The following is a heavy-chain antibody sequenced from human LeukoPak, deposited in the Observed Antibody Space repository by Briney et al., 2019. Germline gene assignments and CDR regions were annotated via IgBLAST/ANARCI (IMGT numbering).Heavy chain of an antibody. CDR3: ARLVSHFDSSGQHYVQYFDY. J-gene: IGHJ4*02. CDR2: IYHSGST. CDR1: GGTFSNSNW. Sequence: SETLSLTCAVSGGTFSNSNWWSWVRQPPGKGLEWIGEIYHSGSTNNNPSLKSRATISVDKSNNQFSLKLNSVTAADTAVYYCARLVSHFDSSGQHYVQYFDYWGRGTLVTVSS. D-gene: IGHD3-22*01. V-gene: IGHV4-4*02.